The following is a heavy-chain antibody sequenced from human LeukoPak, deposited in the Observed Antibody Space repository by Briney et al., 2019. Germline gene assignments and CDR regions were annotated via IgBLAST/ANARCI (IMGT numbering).Heavy chain of an antibody. CDR2: IYTSGST. CDR1: GGSISSYY. J-gene: IGHJ4*02. CDR3: ARESFCGSPLVH. D-gene: IGHD2-21*01. V-gene: IGHV4-59*01. Sequence: SETLSLTCTVSGGSISSYYWSWIRQPPGKGLEWIGYIYTSGSTNYNPSLKSRVTISVDTSKNQFSLKLSSVTAADTAVYYCARESFCGSPLVHWGQGTLVTVSS.